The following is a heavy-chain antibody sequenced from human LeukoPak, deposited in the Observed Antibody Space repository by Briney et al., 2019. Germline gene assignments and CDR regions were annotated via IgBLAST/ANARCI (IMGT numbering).Heavy chain of an antibody. V-gene: IGHV4-34*01. J-gene: IGHJ6*02. CDR3: ASYSHAVPGYYYGMDV. CDR1: GGSFSGYY. D-gene: IGHD2-21*01. CDR2: INHSGST. Sequence: SETLSLTCAVYGGSFSGYYWSWIRQPPGTGLEWIGEINHSGSTNYNPSLKSRVTISVDTSKNQFSLKLSSVTAADTAVYYCASYSHAVPGYYYGMDVWGQGTTVTVSS.